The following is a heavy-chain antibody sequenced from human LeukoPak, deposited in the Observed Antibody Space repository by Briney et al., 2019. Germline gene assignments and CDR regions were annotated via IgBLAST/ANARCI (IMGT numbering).Heavy chain of an antibody. D-gene: IGHD3-16*01. J-gene: IGHJ5*02. V-gene: IGHV1-46*01. CDR2: INPSGDFT. CDR1: GYTFTIYG. CDR3: ARDYSGEWEQVTGWWLNP. Sequence: ASVKVSSKASGYTFTIYGISWVRQAPGQGLEWMALINPSGDFTSYAQKFLGRITVTRDMSTRTLYMEMSDLRHDDTAVYYCARDYSGEWEQVTGWWLNPWGQGTLVIVSS.